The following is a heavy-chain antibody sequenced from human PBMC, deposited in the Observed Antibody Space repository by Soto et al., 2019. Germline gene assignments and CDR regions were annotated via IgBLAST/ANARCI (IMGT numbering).Heavy chain of an antibody. J-gene: IGHJ6*02. D-gene: IGHD2-15*01. V-gene: IGHV1-69*12. CDR1: GGTFSSYA. CDR2: IIPIFGTA. Sequence: QVQLVQSGAEVKKPGSSVKVSCKASGGTFSSYAISWVRQAPGQGLEWMGGIIPIFGTANYAQKFQGRVTNNADESTSTAYMELSSLRSQDTAVYYCARDQVVVAARSYYYYGMDVWGQGTTVTVSS. CDR3: ARDQVVVAARSYYYYGMDV.